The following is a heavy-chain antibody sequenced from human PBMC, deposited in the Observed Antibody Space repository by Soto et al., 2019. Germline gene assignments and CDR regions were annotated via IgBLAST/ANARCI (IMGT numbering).Heavy chain of an antibody. V-gene: IGHV4-59*08. J-gene: IGHJ4*02. D-gene: IGHD3-10*01. Sequence: QVQLQESGPGLVKPSETLSLTCTVSGGSISSYYWSWIRQPPGKGLEWIGYIYYSGSTNYNPSLKSRVTLSVDTSKKQFSLKLSSVTAADTAVYYCARHRWFGELNFDYWGQGTLVTVSS. CDR2: IYYSGST. CDR3: ARHRWFGELNFDY. CDR1: GGSISSYY.